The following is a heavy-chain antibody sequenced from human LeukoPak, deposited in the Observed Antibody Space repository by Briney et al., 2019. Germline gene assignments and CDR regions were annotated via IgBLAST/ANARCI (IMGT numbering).Heavy chain of an antibody. V-gene: IGHV4-59*01. Sequence: PSETLSLTCTVSGVSISSYYWSWIRQPPGKGLEWIGYIYYSGSTNYNPSLKSRVTISVDTSKNQFSLKLSSVTAADTAVYYCARRYCSGGSCYPNWFDPWGQGTLVTVSS. J-gene: IGHJ5*02. CDR2: IYYSGST. D-gene: IGHD2-15*01. CDR3: ARRYCSGGSCYPNWFDP. CDR1: GVSISSYY.